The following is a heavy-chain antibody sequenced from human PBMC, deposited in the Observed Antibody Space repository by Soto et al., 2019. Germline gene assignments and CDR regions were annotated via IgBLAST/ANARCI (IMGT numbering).Heavy chain of an antibody. V-gene: IGHV4-38-2*01. CDR2: IYHSGST. CDR1: GYSISTGYY. Sequence: SETLSLTCAVSGYSISTGYYWGWIRQPPGKGLEWIGSIYHSGSTYYNPSLKSRVTISVDTSKNQFSLNLSSVTAADTAVYYCARSSYYDTSGYLNWFDPWGRGTLVTVSS. D-gene: IGHD3-22*01. CDR3: ARSSYYDTSGYLNWFDP. J-gene: IGHJ5*02.